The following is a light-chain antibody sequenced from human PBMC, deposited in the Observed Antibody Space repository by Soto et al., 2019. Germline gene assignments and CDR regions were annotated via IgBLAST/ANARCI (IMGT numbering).Light chain of an antibody. J-gene: IGKJ1*01. V-gene: IGKV1-5*03. CDR1: PTISSW. CDR3: QKYGSYPWA. Sequence: DIQMTQSRSTLSGSVGDRVTINCRASPTISSWLAWYQQKPGKAPKLLIYKASTFKSGVPSRLSGSGSGTEFTLTISSLQPDDFATYYCQKYGSYPWAFGQGTKVDTK. CDR2: KAS.